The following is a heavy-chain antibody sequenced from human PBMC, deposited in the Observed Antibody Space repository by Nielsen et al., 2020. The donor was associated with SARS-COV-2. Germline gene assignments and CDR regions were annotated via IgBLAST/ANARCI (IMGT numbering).Heavy chain of an antibody. D-gene: IGHD1-26*01. V-gene: IGHV3-23*01. J-gene: IGHJ4*02. CDR2: ISGSGGST. Sequence: GESLKISCAASGFTFSSYAMSWVRQAPGEGLEWVSAISGSGGSTYYADSVKGRFTISRDNSKNTLYLQMNSLRAEDTAVYYCAKSGELSMIDYWGQGTLVTVSS. CDR1: GFTFSSYA. CDR3: AKSGELSMIDY.